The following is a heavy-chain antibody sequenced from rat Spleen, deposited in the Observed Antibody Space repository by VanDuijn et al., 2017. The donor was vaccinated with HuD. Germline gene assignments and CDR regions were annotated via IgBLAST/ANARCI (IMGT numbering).Heavy chain of an antibody. J-gene: IGHJ4*01. V-gene: IGHV5-25*01. CDR3: ARPHNYRYVMDA. D-gene: IGHD1-10*01. CDR2: ISTGGGNT. Sequence: EVQLVESDGGLVQPGRSLKLSCAASGFTFSNYYMAWVRQAPTKGLEWVAYISTGGGNTYYRDSVKGRFTISRDNAKSTLYLQMNSLRSEDTATYYCARPHNYRYVMDAWGQGASVTVSS. CDR1: GFTFSNYY.